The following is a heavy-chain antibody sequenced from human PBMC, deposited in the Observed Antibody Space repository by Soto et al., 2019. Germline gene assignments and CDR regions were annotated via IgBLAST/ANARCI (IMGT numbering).Heavy chain of an antibody. J-gene: IGHJ4*02. CDR3: ATSFITGYGSGKFSYYFDY. D-gene: IGHD3-10*01. CDR2: IYYSGST. Sequence: SETLSLTCTVSGGSISSSSYYWGWIRQPPGKGLEWIGSIYYSGSTYYNPSLKSRVTISVDTSKNQFSLKLSSVTAADTAVYYCATSFITGYGSGKFSYYFDYWGQGTLVTVSS. V-gene: IGHV4-39*01. CDR1: GGSISSSSYY.